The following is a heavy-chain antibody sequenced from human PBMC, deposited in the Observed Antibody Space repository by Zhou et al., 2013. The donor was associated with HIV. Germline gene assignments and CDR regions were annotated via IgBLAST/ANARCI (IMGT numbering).Heavy chain of an antibody. D-gene: IGHD4-4*01. CDR2: IIPIFGTA. CDR3: ARGPIDIYSNNEIAANYYMAV. Sequence: QVQLVQSGAEVKKSGSSVKVSCKAAGGTFSSYALNWVRQAPGQGLEWMGGIIPIFGTANYAHNFQGRVTITTDESTSAVFLELSGLRSEDTAVYFCARGPIDIYSNNEIAANYYMAVWGKGTTVTVSS. V-gene: IGHV1-69*05. CDR1: GGTFSSYA. J-gene: IGHJ6*03.